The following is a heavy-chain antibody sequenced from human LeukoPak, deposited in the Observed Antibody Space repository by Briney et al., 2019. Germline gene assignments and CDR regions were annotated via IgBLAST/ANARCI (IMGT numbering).Heavy chain of an antibody. D-gene: IGHD2-8*01. J-gene: IGHJ5*02. V-gene: IGHV6-1*01. CDR2: TYYRSKWYN. Sequence: SQTLSLTCAISGDSVSSNSAAWNWIRQSPSRGLEWLGRTYYRSKWYNDYAVSVKSRITINPDTSKNQFSLQLNSVTPEDTAVYHCARDTYCTNGVCYGNWFDPWGQGTLVTVSS. CDR1: GDSVSSNSAA. CDR3: ARDTYCTNGVCYGNWFDP.